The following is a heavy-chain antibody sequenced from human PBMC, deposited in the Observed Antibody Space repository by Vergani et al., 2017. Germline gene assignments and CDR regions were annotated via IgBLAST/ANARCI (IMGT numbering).Heavy chain of an antibody. CDR2: IHLADSDT. Sequence: EVQLVQSGAEVKKPGESLKISCQISGYSFTNYWIGWVRQMPGKGLDWMGIIHLADSDTRYSPSFQGQVTISVDKSMSTAYLQRSSLRASDSAMYYCARLYGRDSSGSKYFDYWGQGTLVTVSS. V-gene: IGHV5-51*01. D-gene: IGHD3-22*01. CDR3: ARLYGRDSSGSKYFDY. CDR1: GYSFTNYW. J-gene: IGHJ4*02.